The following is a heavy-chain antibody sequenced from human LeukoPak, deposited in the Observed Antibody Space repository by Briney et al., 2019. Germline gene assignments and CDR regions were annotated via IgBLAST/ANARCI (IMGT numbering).Heavy chain of an antibody. D-gene: IGHD3-10*01. V-gene: IGHV3-21*01. J-gene: IGHJ4*02. CDR3: AARDSYGSGSYPIDY. CDR1: GFTFSSYS. CDR2: ISTRSSYI. Sequence: GGSLRLSCAASGFTFSSYSMNWGSQAPGKGLEWVSSISTRSSYIYYADSVKGRFTISRDNARNSLSLQMNSLRAEDTAVYFCAARDSYGSGSYPIDYWGQGTLVTVSS.